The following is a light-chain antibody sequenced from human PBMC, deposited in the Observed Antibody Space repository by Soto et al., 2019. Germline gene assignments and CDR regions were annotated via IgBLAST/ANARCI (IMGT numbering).Light chain of an antibody. CDR2: GAS. Sequence: EIVLTQSPGTLSVSLGERATLSCRASQSISTNLAWYQQKPGQAPKLLIYGASTRHTGIPARFSGSGSGTEFTLTIRSLQTEDFATYYCHQAYILSNFGQGTRLEIK. CDR3: HQAYILSN. CDR1: QSISTN. V-gene: IGKV3-15*01. J-gene: IGKJ5*01.